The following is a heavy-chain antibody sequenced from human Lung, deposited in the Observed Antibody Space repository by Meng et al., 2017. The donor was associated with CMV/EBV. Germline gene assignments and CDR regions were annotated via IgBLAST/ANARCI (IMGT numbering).Heavy chain of an antibody. CDR1: GFTFSSFA. CDR2: ITGSGGST. D-gene: IGHD6-13*01. J-gene: IGHJ4*01. Sequence: GGSLRLSCAASGFTFSSFAMSWVRQAPGKGLEWVSAITGSGGSTYYADSVRGRFTISRDNSKNTLYLQLNSLRAEDTAVYYCAKAFSSSWYREYYDYWGNGTXVTVSS. V-gene: IGHV3-23*01. CDR3: AKAFSSSWYREYYDY.